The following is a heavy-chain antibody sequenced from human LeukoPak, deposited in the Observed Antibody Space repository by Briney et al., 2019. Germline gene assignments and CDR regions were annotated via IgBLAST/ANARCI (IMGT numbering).Heavy chain of an antibody. Sequence: GASVKVSCKASGYTFTSYAMHWVRQAPGQRLEWMGWINAGNGNTKYSQKFQGRVTITRDTSASTAYMELSSLRSDDTAVYYCARDGELGIQLWSPFGHYYYGMDVWGQGTTVTVSS. V-gene: IGHV1-3*01. CDR1: GYTFTSYA. D-gene: IGHD5-18*01. CDR3: ARDGELGIQLWSPFGHYYYGMDV. J-gene: IGHJ6*02. CDR2: INAGNGNT.